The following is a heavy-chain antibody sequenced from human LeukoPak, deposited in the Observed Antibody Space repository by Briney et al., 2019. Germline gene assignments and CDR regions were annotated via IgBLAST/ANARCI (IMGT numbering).Heavy chain of an antibody. J-gene: IGHJ4*02. CDR1: GYTFTGYY. Sequence: ASVKVSCKASGYTFTGYYMHWVRQAPGQRLEWMGWINPNSGGTNYAQSFQGRVTMTRDTSIRPAYMELSRLSSDDTAVYYCASGRGYSGYQINVFDYWGQGTLVTVSS. D-gene: IGHD5-12*01. CDR2: INPNSGGT. CDR3: ASGRGYSGYQINVFDY. V-gene: IGHV1-2*02.